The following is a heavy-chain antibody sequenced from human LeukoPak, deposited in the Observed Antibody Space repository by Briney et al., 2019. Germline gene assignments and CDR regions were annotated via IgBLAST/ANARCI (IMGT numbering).Heavy chain of an antibody. Sequence: GGSLRLSCAASGFTFSTYAMHWVRQAPGKGLEWVAVISYDGSNEYYADSVKGRFTISRDSSKNTLYLQMSSLRPEDTSVYHCARAGGLYNWNFGDAIDIWGQGTRVTVSS. CDR3: ARAGGLYNWNFGDAIDI. D-gene: IGHD1-20*01. J-gene: IGHJ3*02. V-gene: IGHV3-30*04. CDR2: ISYDGSNE. CDR1: GFTFSTYA.